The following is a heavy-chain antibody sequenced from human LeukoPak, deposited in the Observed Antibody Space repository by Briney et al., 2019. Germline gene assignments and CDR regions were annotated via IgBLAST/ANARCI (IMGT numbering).Heavy chain of an antibody. V-gene: IGHV3-23*01. D-gene: IGHD4-23*01. J-gene: IGHJ4*02. Sequence: GGSLRLSCAASGFTFSTYGMSWVRQAPRKGLEWVSAISGRDTNTYYADSVEGRFTISRDNSKNTLYLQMNSLRAEDTAVYYCAKRSDYGSNGNYFDSWGQGTPVTVSS. CDR2: ISGRDTNT. CDR1: GFTFSTYG. CDR3: AKRSDYGSNGNYFDS.